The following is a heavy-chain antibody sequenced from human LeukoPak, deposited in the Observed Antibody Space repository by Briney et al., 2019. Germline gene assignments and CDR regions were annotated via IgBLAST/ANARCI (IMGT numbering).Heavy chain of an antibody. CDR1: GGTFSSYA. V-gene: IGHV1-69*13. CDR3: AREGIRYCSDGSCYSRGFDP. J-gene: IGHJ5*02. CDR2: IIPIFGTA. Sequence: ASVKVSCKASGGTFSSYAISWVRQAPGQGLEWMGGIIPIFGTANYAQKFQGRVTITADESTSTAYMELSSLRSEDTAVYYCAREGIRYCSDGSCYSRGFDPWGQGTQVTVSS. D-gene: IGHD2-15*01.